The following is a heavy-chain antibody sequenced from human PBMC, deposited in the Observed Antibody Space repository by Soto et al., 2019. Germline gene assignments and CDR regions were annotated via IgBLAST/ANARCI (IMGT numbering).Heavy chain of an antibody. CDR2: IYYSGST. CDR1: GGSISSYY. CDR3: ARHGDVEEYSGYDLFDY. Sequence: QVQLQESGPGLVKPSETLSLACTVSGGSISSYYWSWIRQPPGKGLEWIGYIYYSGSTNYNPSLKSRVTISVDTSKNQFSLKLSSVTAADTAVYYCARHGDVEEYSGYDLFDYWGQGTLVTVSS. D-gene: IGHD5-12*01. J-gene: IGHJ4*02. V-gene: IGHV4-59*08.